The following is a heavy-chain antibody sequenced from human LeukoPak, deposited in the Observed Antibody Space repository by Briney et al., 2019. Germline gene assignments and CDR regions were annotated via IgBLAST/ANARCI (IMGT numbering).Heavy chain of an antibody. CDR1: GFTFSSYG. Sequence: GGSLRLSCAASGFTFSSYGMHWVRQAPGKGLEWVAVISYDGSNKYYADSVKGRFTISRDNSKNTLYLQMNSLRAEDTAVYYCARVGIQLWLQDYDYGMDVWGKGTTVTVSS. CDR2: ISYDGSNK. V-gene: IGHV3-30*03. J-gene: IGHJ6*04. D-gene: IGHD5-18*01. CDR3: ARVGIQLWLQDYDYGMDV.